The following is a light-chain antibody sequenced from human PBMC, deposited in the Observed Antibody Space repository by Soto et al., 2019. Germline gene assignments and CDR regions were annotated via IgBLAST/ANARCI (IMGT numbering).Light chain of an antibody. CDR3: QQYGSSPYT. CDR2: GAS. Sequence: ETVMTQSPATLSVSPGERATLSCWASPSVSSNLVWYQQIPGQAPRLLIYGASTRATGIPARFSGSGSGTEFTLTISSLQSEDFAVYYRQQYGSSPYTFGQGTKVDIK. V-gene: IGKV3-15*01. J-gene: IGKJ2*01. CDR1: PSVSSN.